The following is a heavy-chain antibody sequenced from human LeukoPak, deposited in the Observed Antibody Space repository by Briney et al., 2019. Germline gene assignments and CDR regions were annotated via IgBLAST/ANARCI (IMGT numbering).Heavy chain of an antibody. CDR2: IYYSGST. V-gene: IGHV4-59*11. CDR3: ARDASSGIDY. CDR1: GGSNSSHY. Sequence: PSETLSLTCTVSGGSNSSHYWSWIRQPPGKGLEWIGYIYYSGSTNYNPSLKSRVTISVDTSKNQFSLKLSSVTAADTAVYYCARDASSGIDYWGQGTLVTVSS. D-gene: IGHD6-19*01. J-gene: IGHJ4*02.